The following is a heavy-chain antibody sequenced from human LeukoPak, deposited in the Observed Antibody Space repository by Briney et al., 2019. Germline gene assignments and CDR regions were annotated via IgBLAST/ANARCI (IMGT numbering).Heavy chain of an antibody. D-gene: IGHD6-19*01. CDR3: ARRGGEWEQWLVQGAFDI. J-gene: IGHJ3*02. Sequence: PSETLSLTCTVSGGSISSYYWSWIRQPPGKGLEWIGYNYYSGSTNYNPSLKSRVTISVDTSKNQFSLKLSSVTAADTAVYYCARRGGEWEQWLVQGAFDIWGQGTMVTVSS. CDR1: GGSISSYY. CDR2: NYYSGST. V-gene: IGHV4-59*08.